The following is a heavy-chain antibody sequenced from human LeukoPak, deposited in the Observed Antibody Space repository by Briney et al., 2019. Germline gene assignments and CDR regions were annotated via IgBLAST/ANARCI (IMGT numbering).Heavy chain of an antibody. CDR2: ISYDGSNK. Sequence: GGSLRLSCAASGFTFSSYAMHWVRQAPGKGLEWVAVISYDGSNKYYADSVKGRFTISRDNAKNSLYLQMNSLRAEDTAVYYCARDKTATVVTPIDYWGQGTLVTVSS. V-gene: IGHV3-30*04. CDR1: GFTFSSYA. J-gene: IGHJ4*02. D-gene: IGHD4-23*01. CDR3: ARDKTATVVTPIDY.